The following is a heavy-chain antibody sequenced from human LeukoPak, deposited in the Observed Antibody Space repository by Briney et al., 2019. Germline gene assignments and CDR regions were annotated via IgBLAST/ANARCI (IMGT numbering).Heavy chain of an antibody. V-gene: IGHV3-48*01. D-gene: IGHD6-19*01. Sequence: GGSLRLSCAASGFTFGSHTMNWLRQAPGKGLEWLSYTTSGSRSIYYADSVKGRFTISRDNSKNTLYLQMNSLRAEDTAVYYCAKALRVGAVDNWYFDLWGRGTLVTVSS. CDR3: AKALRVGAVDNWYFDL. J-gene: IGHJ2*01. CDR1: GFTFGSHT. CDR2: TTSGSRSI.